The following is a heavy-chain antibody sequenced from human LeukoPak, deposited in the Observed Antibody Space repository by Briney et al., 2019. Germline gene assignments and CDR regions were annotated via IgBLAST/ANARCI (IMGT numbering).Heavy chain of an antibody. CDR1: GFSFTTYW. J-gene: IGHJ4*02. CDR2: INQDGTEK. D-gene: IGHD3-10*01. V-gene: IGHV3-7*01. CDR3: AKLAKYFYGAETFYFFEH. Sequence: PGGSLRLSCAASGFSFTTYWMSWVRQAQGKGLEWVANINQDGTEKYYVESVKGRFTISRDNGKNSLYLQMNSPRVEDTAVYYRAKLAKYFYGAETFYFFEHWGQGTPVTASS.